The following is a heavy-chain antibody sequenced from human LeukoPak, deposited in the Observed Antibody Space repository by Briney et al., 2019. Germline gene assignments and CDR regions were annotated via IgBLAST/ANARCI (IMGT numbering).Heavy chain of an antibody. V-gene: IGHV3-23*01. CDR1: GFTSRNYA. Sequence: PGGSLRLSCVVSGFTSRNYAITWVRQAQGKGLEWVSAISGSAGNTYFADSVEGRFTISRDNSINTVYLQMNSLRVEDTALYYCATGPDSEFYYYYYMDVWGKGATVTVSS. CDR2: ISGSAGNT. CDR3: ATGPDSEFYYYYYMDV. J-gene: IGHJ6*03. D-gene: IGHD5-18*01.